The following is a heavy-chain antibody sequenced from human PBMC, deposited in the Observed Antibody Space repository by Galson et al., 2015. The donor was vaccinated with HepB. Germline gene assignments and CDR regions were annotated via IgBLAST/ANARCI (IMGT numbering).Heavy chain of an antibody. J-gene: IGHJ6*02. CDR3: ARGGSYSGSYYYYYGMDV. V-gene: IGHV1-18*01. CDR2: ISAYNGNT. D-gene: IGHD1-26*01. Sequence: SVKVSCKASGYTFTSYGISWVRQAPGQGLEWMGWISAYNGNTNYAQKLQGRVTMTTDTSTSTAYMELRSLRSDDTAVYYCARGGSYSGSYYYYYGMDVWGQGTTVTVSS. CDR1: GYTFTSYG.